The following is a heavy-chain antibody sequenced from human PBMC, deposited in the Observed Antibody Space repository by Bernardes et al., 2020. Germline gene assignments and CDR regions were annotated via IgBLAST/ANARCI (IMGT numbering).Heavy chain of an antibody. CDR2: IYYSGST. CDR3: ARAYGDYVPFDY. V-gene: IGHV4-59*01. Sequence: SEALSLICTVSGGSISSYYWSWIRQPPGKGLEWIGYIYYSGSTNYNPSLKSRVTISVDTSKNQFSLKLSSVTAADTAVYYCARAYGDYVPFDYWGQGTLVTVSS. CDR1: GGSISSYY. D-gene: IGHD4-17*01. J-gene: IGHJ4*02.